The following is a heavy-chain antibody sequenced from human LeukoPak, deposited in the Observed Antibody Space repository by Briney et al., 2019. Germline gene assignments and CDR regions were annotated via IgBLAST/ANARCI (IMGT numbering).Heavy chain of an antibody. V-gene: IGHV2-5*02. CDR1: GVSLSTNGVG. D-gene: IGHD4-17*01. J-gene: IGHJ4*02. Sequence: SGPTLVNPTQTLTLTCSFSGVSLSTNGVGVGCVRQPPGKALERLALIYCEEDSLYNLSLKCRLTSTKDTSKNQVVLTMTNMDPVDTATYYCAKRARYGIDSFDYWGQGTLVTVSS. CDR3: AKRARYGIDSFDY. CDR2: IYCEEDS.